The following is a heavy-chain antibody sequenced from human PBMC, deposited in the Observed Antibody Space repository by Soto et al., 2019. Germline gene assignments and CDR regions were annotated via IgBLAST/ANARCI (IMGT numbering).Heavy chain of an antibody. CDR1: GFTFSDYY. CDR3: TRDPVSEVGATRGFDY. D-gene: IGHD1-26*01. J-gene: IGHJ4*02. Sequence: PGGSLRLSCAASGFTFSDYYMSWIRQAPGKGLEWVSYISSSGSTIYYADSAKGRFTISRDNAKNSLYLQMNSMRAEDTAVYYCTRDPVSEVGATRGFDYWGQGTLVTVSS. CDR2: ISSSGSTI. V-gene: IGHV3-11*01.